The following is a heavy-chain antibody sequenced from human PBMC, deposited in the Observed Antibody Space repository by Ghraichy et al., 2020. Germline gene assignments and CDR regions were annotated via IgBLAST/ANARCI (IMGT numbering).Heavy chain of an antibody. J-gene: IGHJ6*02. Sequence: ESLNISCTVSGGSISSRSSCWGWIRQPPGKGLEWIGTMYYSGNTYYYPSLKSRVTISLDTSKKQFYLKLRSVTAADTAVSYCARESDSGYDVSSSMYYYYDGMDVWGQGTAVTVSS. V-gene: IGHV4-39*07. CDR1: GGSISSRSSC. CDR2: MYYSGNT. CDR3: ARESDSGYDVSSSMYYYYDGMDV. D-gene: IGHD5-12*01.